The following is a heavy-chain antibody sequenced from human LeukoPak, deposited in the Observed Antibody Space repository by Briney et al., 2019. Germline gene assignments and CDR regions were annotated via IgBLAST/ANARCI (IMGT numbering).Heavy chain of an antibody. CDR2: ISYDGSNK. Sequence: GRSLRLSCAASGFTFSSYAMHWVRQAPGKGLEWVAVISYDGSNKYYADSVKGRFTISRDNSKNTLYLQMNSLRAEDTAVYYCAVTTVAQFDYWGQGTLVTVSS. V-gene: IGHV3-30-3*01. CDR1: GFTFSSYA. J-gene: IGHJ4*02. D-gene: IGHD4-23*01. CDR3: AVTTVAQFDY.